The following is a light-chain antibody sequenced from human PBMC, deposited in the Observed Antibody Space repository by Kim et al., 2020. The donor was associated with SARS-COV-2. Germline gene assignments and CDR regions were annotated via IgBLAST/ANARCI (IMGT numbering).Light chain of an antibody. V-gene: IGLV1-51*01. CDR3: GTWDTRLSVVL. J-gene: IGLJ2*01. CDR1: SSNIGNSP. CDR2: DDN. Sequence: GQQVTISCSGRSSNIGNSPVTWYQQHPGTAPKLLIYDDNKRPSGIPDRFSGSKSGTSATLGSTGLRTGDEADYYCGTWDTRLSVVLFGGGTQLTVL.